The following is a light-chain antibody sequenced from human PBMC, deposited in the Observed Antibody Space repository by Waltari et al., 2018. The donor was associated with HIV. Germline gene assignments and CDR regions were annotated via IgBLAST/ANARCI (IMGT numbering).Light chain of an antibody. CDR1: SYNIGAGYS. Sequence: QSVLTQPPSVSAAPGQTITISCTGNSYNIGAGYSGHWYQQGPGPAPELVIYNDRKRPAGVPARFSGSRSGSSATLAITGVQAEDEADYFCQSADSSRCGASVFGGGTKVTVL. CDR2: NDR. CDR3: QSADSSRCGASV. J-gene: IGLJ2*01. V-gene: IGLV1-40*01.